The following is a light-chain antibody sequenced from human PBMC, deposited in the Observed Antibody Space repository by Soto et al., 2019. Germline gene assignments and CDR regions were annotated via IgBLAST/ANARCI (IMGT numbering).Light chain of an antibody. J-gene: IGLJ2*01. CDR3: QSYDSSLSGSV. Sequence: QSVLTQPPSVSGAPGQRVTISCTGSSSNIGAGYGVHWYQQLPGAAPKLLIYVNNNRPSGVPDRFSGSKSGTSASLAITGLQAEDEADYYRQSYDSSLSGSVFGGGTKVTVL. V-gene: IGLV1-40*01. CDR1: SSNIGAGYG. CDR2: VNN.